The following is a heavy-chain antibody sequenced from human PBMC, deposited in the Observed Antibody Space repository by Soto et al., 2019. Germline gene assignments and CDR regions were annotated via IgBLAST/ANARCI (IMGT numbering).Heavy chain of an antibody. CDR1: GLTFNSYG. D-gene: IGHD2-15*01. J-gene: IGHJ4*02. CDR2: ISYGGTNK. V-gene: IGHV3-30*18. CDR3: AKDLRPVMVAATFDY. Sequence: QVQLVESGGGVVQPGRSLRLSCAASGLTFNSYGMHWVRQAPGKGLEWGAIISYGGTNKYYADSVKGRFTISRYNAKNTLYLQMISLKAEDTAVYYCAKDLRPVMVAATFDYWGQGTLVTVSS.